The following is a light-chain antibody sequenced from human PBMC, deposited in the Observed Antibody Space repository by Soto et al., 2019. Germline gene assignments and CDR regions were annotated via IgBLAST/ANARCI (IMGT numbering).Light chain of an antibody. CDR1: QSISSY. Sequence: DIQMTQSPSSLSASVGDRVTITCRASQSISSYLNWYQQKPGKAPKLLIYAASSLQSGVPSRFSGSGSGTDFTLTISSLQPEDFAVYYCQQYHIWPPWTSGQGTKVDI. J-gene: IGKJ1*01. CDR3: QQYHIWPPWT. CDR2: AAS. V-gene: IGKV1-39*01.